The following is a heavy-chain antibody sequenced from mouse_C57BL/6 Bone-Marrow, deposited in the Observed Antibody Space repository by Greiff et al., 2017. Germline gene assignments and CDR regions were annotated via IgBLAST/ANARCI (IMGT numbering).Heavy chain of an antibody. J-gene: IGHJ3*01. V-gene: IGHV2-9-1*01. CDR2: IRTGGGT. Sequence: QVQLKESGPGLVAPSQSLSITCTVSGFSLTSYAISWVRQPPGKGLEWLGVIRTGGGTNYNSALKSRLSISKDNSKSQVFLKMNSLQTDDTARYYCATQGGLGRAWFAYWGQGTLVTVSA. D-gene: IGHD4-1*01. CDR3: ATQGGLGRAWFAY. CDR1: GFSLTSYA.